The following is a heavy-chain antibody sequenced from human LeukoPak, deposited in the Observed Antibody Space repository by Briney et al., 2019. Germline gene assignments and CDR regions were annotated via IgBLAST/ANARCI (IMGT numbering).Heavy chain of an antibody. CDR3: ARGGWAVAGTKHFQH. CDR1: GGSFSGYY. CDR2: INHSGST. D-gene: IGHD6-19*01. J-gene: IGHJ1*01. V-gene: IGHV4-34*01. Sequence: PSETLSLTCAVSGGSFSGYYWSWIRQPPGKGLEWIWEINHSGSTNYNPSLKSRVTISVDTSKNQYSLKLSSVTAADTAVDYCARGGWAVAGTKHFQHWGQGTMVTVSS.